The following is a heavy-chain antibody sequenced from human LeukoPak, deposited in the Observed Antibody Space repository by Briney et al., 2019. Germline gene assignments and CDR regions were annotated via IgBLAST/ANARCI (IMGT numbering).Heavy chain of an antibody. CDR3: AKVFVSGYYVRYFDY. CDR1: GFTFSSYW. Sequence: PGGSLRLSCAASGFTFSSYWMSWVRQAPGKGLEWVSAISGSGGSTYYADSVKGRFTISRDNSKNTLYLQMNSLRAEDTAVYYCAKVFVSGYYVRYFDYWGQGTLVTVSS. J-gene: IGHJ4*02. V-gene: IGHV3-23*01. D-gene: IGHD3-3*01. CDR2: ISGSGGST.